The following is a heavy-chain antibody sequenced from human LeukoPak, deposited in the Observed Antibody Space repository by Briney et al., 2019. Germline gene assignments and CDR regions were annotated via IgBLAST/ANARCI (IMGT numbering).Heavy chain of an antibody. Sequence: SETLSLTCAVSGGSISSYYWSWIRQPPGKALEWIGYIYYSGSTNYNPSLKSRVTISVDASKNQFSLKLSSVTAADTAVYYCARSTGEYMDVWGKGTTVTVSS. CDR1: GGSISSYY. J-gene: IGHJ6*03. D-gene: IGHD3-16*01. CDR2: IYYSGST. V-gene: IGHV4-59*01. CDR3: ARSTGEYMDV.